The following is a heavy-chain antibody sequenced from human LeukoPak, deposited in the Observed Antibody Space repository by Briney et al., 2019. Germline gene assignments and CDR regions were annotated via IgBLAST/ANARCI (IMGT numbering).Heavy chain of an antibody. Sequence: GGSLKLSWAASGFTFSSYAMSWVRQAPGKGLEWVSAISGSGGSTYYADSVKGRFTISRDNSKNTLYLQMNSLRAEDTAVYYCAKGKDYDFWSGSFFDPWGQGTLVTVSS. V-gene: IGHV3-23*01. J-gene: IGHJ5*02. CDR1: GFTFSSYA. D-gene: IGHD3-3*01. CDR3: AKGKDYDFWSGSFFDP. CDR2: ISGSGGST.